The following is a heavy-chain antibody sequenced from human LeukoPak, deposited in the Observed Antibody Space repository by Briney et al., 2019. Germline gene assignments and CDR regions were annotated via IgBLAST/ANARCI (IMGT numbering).Heavy chain of an antibody. CDR2: INPRNGDT. J-gene: IGHJ4*02. CDR3: ARKGGVYSSSWYSDY. CDR1: GYPFTGYY. Sequence: ASVKVSCKASGYPFTGYYVHWVRQAPGHGLEWMGWINPRNGDTHSAQKFQGRVSMTGDTSITTAYMELSSLTPDDTAVYYCARKGGVYSSSWYSDYWGQGTLVTVSS. V-gene: IGHV1-2*02. D-gene: IGHD6-13*01.